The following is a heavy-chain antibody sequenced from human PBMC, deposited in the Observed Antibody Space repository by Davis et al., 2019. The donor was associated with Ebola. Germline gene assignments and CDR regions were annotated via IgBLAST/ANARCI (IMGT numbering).Heavy chain of an antibody. V-gene: IGHV4-34*01. J-gene: IGHJ6*02. CDR3: ARRPSSSSRGLDV. CDR1: GGSFSGYY. CDR2: INHSGST. Sequence: PSETLSLTCAVYGGSFSGYYWSWIRQPPGKGLEWIGEINHSGSTNYNPSLKSRVTISVDTSKNQFSLKLSSVTAADTAVYYCARRPSSSSRGLDVWGQGTTVTVSS. D-gene: IGHD6-6*01.